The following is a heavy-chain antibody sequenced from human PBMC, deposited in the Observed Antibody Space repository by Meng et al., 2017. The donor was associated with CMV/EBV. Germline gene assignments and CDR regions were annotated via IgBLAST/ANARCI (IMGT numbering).Heavy chain of an antibody. CDR3: AREGICSSTSCYTYYYYGMDV. J-gene: IGHJ6*02. Sequence: ASVKVSCKASGYTFTSYYMHWVRQAPGQGLEWMGIINPSGGSTSYAQKFQGRVTMTRDTSTSTVYMELSSLRSEGTAVYYCAREGICSSTSCYTYYYYGMDVWGQGTTVTVSS. CDR2: INPSGGST. V-gene: IGHV1-46*01. CDR1: GYTFTSYY. D-gene: IGHD2-2*02.